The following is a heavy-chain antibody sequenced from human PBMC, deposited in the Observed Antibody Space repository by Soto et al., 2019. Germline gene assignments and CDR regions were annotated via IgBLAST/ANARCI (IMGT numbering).Heavy chain of an antibody. J-gene: IGHJ4*02. CDR2: IYWDDDK. CDR1: GFSLSTSGVG. V-gene: IGHV2-5*02. CDR3: APGPLTWFGELRYYFDY. D-gene: IGHD3-10*01. Sequence: QITLKESGPTLVKPTQTLTLTCTFSGFSLSTSGVGVGWIRQPPGKALEWLALIYWDDDKRYSPSLKSRLTITKDPSQNEVVLTMNDMDPVATAPYYCAPGPLTWFGELRYYFDYWGQGTLVTVSS.